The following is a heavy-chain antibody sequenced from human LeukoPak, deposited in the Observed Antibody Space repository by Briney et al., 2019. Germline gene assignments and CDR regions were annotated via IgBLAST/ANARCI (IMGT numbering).Heavy chain of an antibody. CDR1: GFTFRNYW. CDR3: ARGTYGTGSHTD. V-gene: IGHV3-7*04. J-gene: IGHJ4*02. Sequence: GGSLRLSCADSGFTFRNYWMTWVRQAPGKGLEWVGNVKQDGSETYYGDSVKGRFTISRDNAKNSLYLQMNSLGAADTAVYYCARGTYGTGSHTDWGQGTLVTVSS. D-gene: IGHD6-19*01. CDR2: VKQDGSET.